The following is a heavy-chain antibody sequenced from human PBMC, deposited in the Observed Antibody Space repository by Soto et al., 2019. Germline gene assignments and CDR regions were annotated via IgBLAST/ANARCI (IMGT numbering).Heavy chain of an antibody. Sequence: EVQLVESGGGLVQPGGSLRVSCAVSGFTFSTYWMHWVRQVPGKGLVWVSRINSDGTITTYADSVKGRFTISRDNAKNTLYLQVNSLRAEDTAVYYCTRHGSGSYYDSWGQGVLVTVSS. J-gene: IGHJ4*02. D-gene: IGHD1-26*01. CDR1: GFTFSTYW. V-gene: IGHV3-74*02. CDR3: TRHGSGSYYDS. CDR2: INSDGTIT.